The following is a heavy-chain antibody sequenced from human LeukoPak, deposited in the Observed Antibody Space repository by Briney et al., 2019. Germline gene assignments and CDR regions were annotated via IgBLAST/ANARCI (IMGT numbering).Heavy chain of an antibody. Sequence: GGSLRLSCSASGFTFSNYGIHWVRQAPGKGLEWVAFIRYDGSNKYYADSVKGRFTISRDNAKDSLYLQMNSLRAQDTAVYYCARANSLGYWGQGTLVTVSS. CDR3: ARANSLGY. CDR1: GFTFSNYG. D-gene: IGHD2/OR15-2a*01. J-gene: IGHJ4*02. CDR2: IRYDGSNK. V-gene: IGHV3-30*02.